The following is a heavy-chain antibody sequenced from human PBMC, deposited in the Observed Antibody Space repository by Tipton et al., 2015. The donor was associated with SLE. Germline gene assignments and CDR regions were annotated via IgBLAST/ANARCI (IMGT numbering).Heavy chain of an antibody. CDR1: GFYITSGFN. D-gene: IGHD4-11*01. CDR3: VRGGGRLTVTPFDF. Sequence: TLSLTCTVSGFYITSGFNWGWIRQPPGKGLEWIGIIYHTGTTKYSPSLQRRVAISVDTSRNQFSLKLTSVTAADTAIYYCVRGGGRLTVTPFDFWGQGVLVTVSS. V-gene: IGHV4-38-2*02. CDR2: IYHTGTT. J-gene: IGHJ4*02.